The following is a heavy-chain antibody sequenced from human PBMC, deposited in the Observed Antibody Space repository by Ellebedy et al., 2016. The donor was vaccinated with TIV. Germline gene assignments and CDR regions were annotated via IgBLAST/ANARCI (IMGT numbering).Heavy chain of an antibody. CDR3: ARDGVAVAGKGEEYFDY. D-gene: IGHD6-19*01. CDR1: GGSISSYY. V-gene: IGHV4-59*01. J-gene: IGHJ4*02. CDR2: IYYSGST. Sequence: SETLSLTCTVSGGSISSYYWSWIRQPPGKGLEWIGYIYYSGSTNYNPSLKSRVTISVDTSKNQFSLKLSSVTAADTAVYYCARDGVAVAGKGEEYFDYWGQGTLVTVSS.